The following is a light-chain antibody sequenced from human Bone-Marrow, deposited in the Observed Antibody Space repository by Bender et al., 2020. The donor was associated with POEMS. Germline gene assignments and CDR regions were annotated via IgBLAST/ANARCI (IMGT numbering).Light chain of an antibody. CDR3: CSYAGSTTWV. Sequence: QSALTQPASVSGSRGQSITISCTGTSSDVGGSNHVSWYQQHPGRAPKLMLYDVSYRPSGISNRFSGSKSGTTASLTISGLQAEDEADYYCCSYAGSTTWVFGGGTKLTIL. CDR1: SSDVGGSNH. V-gene: IGLV2-14*03. CDR2: DVS. J-gene: IGLJ3*02.